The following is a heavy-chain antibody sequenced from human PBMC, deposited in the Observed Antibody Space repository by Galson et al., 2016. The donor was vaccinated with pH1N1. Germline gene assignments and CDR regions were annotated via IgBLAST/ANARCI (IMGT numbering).Heavy chain of an antibody. CDR2: IKHDGSQK. D-gene: IGHD4/OR15-4a*01. J-gene: IGHJ4*02. Sequence: SLRLSCAGSGFTFSNYWMHWVRQAPGKGLEWVANIKHDGSQKYYVDSVKGRFTISRGNAKNPLYLQMNSLRAEDTAVYYCVRAVGAVEAFWGQGTLVTVSS. V-gene: IGHV3-7*01. CDR3: VRAVGAVEAF. CDR1: GFTFSNYW.